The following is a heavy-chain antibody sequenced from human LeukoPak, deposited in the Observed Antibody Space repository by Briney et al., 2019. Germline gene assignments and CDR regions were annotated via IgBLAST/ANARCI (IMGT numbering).Heavy chain of an antibody. V-gene: IGHV1-2*02. CDR2: INPNSGGT. CDR1: GCTFTGYY. J-gene: IGHJ5*02. Sequence: ASVKVSCKASGCTFTGYYMHWVRQAPGQGLEWMGWINPNSGGTNYAQKFQGRVTMTRDTSISTAYMELSRLRSDDTAVYYCASRTGTILWFGELYWFDPWGQGTLVTVSS. CDR3: ASRTGTILWFGELYWFDP. D-gene: IGHD3-10*01.